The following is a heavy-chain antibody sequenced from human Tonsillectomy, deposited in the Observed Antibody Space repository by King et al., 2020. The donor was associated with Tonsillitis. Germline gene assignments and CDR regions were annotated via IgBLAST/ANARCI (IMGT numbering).Heavy chain of an antibody. J-gene: IGHJ4*02. CDR3: AREGREGYGFDY. D-gene: IGHD5-18*01. CDR1: GFTFSSYW. CDR2: IKQHGSEK. V-gene: IGHV3-7*01. Sequence: VQLVESGGGLVQPGGSLRLSCAASGFTFSSYWMSWVRQAPWKGLEWVANIKQHGSEKHYVDSVKGRFTISSDNAKNSLYLQMNSLRAEDTAVYYCAREGREGYGFDYWGQGTLVTVSS.